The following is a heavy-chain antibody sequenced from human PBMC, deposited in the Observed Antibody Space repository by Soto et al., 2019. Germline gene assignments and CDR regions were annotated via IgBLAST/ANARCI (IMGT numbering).Heavy chain of an antibody. D-gene: IGHD5-18*01. CDR1: GFTVSSNY. CDR2: IYSGGST. V-gene: IGHV3-66*01. J-gene: IGHJ4*02. CDR3: ARARIQLWSPIDY. Sequence: EVQLVESGGGLVQPGGSLRLSCAASGFTVSSNYMSWVRQAPGKGLEWVSVIYSGGSTYYADSVKGRFTISRDNSKNTLYLQMNSLRAEDTAVYYWARARIQLWSPIDYWGQGTLVTVSS.